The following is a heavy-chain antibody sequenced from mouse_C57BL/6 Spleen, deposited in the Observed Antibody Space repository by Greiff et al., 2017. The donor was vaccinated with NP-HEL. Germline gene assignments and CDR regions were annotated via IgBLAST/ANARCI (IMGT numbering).Heavy chain of an antibody. CDR2: IDPSDSYT. J-gene: IGHJ2*01. V-gene: IGHV1-50*01. CDR3: ARGGAQVYFDY. CDR1: GYTFTSYW. D-gene: IGHD3-2*02. Sequence: QVQLQQPGAELVKPGASVKLSCKASGYTFTSYWMQWVKQRPGQGLEWIGEIDPSDSYTNYNQKFKGKATLTVDTSSSTAYMQLSSLTSEDSAFYYCARGGAQVYFDYWGQGTTLTVSS.